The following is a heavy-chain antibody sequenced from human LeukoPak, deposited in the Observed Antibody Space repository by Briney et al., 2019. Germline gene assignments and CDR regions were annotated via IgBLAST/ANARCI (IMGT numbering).Heavy chain of an antibody. V-gene: IGHV4-34*01. J-gene: IGHJ4*02. CDR1: GGSFSGYY. D-gene: IGHD6-13*01. CDR2: INHSGST. Sequence: PSETLSLTCAVSGGSFSGYYWSWIRQPPGKGLEWMGEINHSGSTNYNPPLISRGTITVDTSKNQLSLKMRSVTAADPAVYYCAREKGYSSSWPLDYWGQGTLVTVSS. CDR3: AREKGYSSSWPLDY.